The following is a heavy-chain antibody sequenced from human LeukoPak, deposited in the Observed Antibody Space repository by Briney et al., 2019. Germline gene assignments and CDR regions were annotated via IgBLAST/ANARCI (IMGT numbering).Heavy chain of an antibody. Sequence: PSETLSLTCSVSGGSFSSGGYYWSWIRQHPGKGLEWIGYVYYSGSNSYNPSLKSRVSLSVDTSKNQFSLRLTSVTAADTAVYYCARSRSGSYSHFEDWGQGTLVTVSS. CDR2: VYYSGSN. CDR1: GGSFSSGGYY. CDR3: ARSRSGSYSHFED. V-gene: IGHV4-61*08. J-gene: IGHJ4*02. D-gene: IGHD1-26*01.